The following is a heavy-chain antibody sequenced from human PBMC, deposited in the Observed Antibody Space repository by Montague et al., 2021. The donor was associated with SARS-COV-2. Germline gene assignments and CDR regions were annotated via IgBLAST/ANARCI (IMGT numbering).Heavy chain of an antibody. CDR3: ARIVSLVVPGDIPGMYYYGLDV. J-gene: IGHJ6*02. D-gene: IGHD2-2*01. Sequence: PALVKPTQTLTLTCTFSGFSLSTSGMSVTWIRQPPGKALEWLARIDWDNDKYYSTSLKTRLTISKDTSKNQVVLTVTNVDPFDTATYYCARIVSLVVPGDIPGMYYYGLDVWGQGTTVIVSS. CDR2: IDWDNDK. CDR1: GFSLSTSGMS. V-gene: IGHV2-70*11.